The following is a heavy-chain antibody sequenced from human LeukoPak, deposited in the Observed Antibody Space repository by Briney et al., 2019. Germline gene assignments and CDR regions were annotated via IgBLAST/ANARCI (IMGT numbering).Heavy chain of an antibody. Sequence: SETLSLTCTVSGGSISSYYWSWIRQPAGKGLDWIGRIYTSGSTNYNPSLKSRVTISVATSKNPFSLKLSSVTAAGTAVYYCAIWGNIAAAGMGNSWGQGTLVTVSS. CDR3: AIWGNIAAAGMGNS. J-gene: IGHJ4*02. D-gene: IGHD6-13*01. V-gene: IGHV4-4*07. CDR1: GGSISSYY. CDR2: IYTSGST.